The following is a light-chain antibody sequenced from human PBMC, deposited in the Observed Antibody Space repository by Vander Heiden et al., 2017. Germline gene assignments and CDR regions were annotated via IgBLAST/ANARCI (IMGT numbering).Light chain of an antibody. V-gene: IGLV6-57*01. J-gene: IGLJ2*01. CDR1: SGSIASNY. Sequence: NFMLTQPHSVSESPGETVTISCTRSSGSIASNYVQWDQQRPGSSPILVIYEDNQRSSGVPDRFSGSIDSSANSASLTIPGREIEDVYDYYGQSDDNNVVFGGGTKLTVL. CDR2: EDN. CDR3: QSDDNNVV.